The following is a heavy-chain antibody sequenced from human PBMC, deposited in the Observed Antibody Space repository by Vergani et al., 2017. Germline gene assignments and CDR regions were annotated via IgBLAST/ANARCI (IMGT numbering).Heavy chain of an antibody. D-gene: IGHD1-26*01. Sequence: QLQLQESGPGLVKPSETLSLTCTVPGGSISSSSYYWGWIRQPPGKGLEWIGSIYYSGSTYYNPSLKSRVTISVDTSKNQFSLKLSSVTAADTAVYYCARHRGVGANDYWGQGTLVTVSS. CDR2: IYYSGST. V-gene: IGHV4-39*01. CDR1: GGSISSSSYY. CDR3: ARHRGVGANDY. J-gene: IGHJ4*02.